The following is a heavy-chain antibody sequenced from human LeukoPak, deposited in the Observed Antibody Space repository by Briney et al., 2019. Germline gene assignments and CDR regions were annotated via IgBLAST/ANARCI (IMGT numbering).Heavy chain of an antibody. CDR3: AREASDRLRPIDY. CDR1: GFTFSSYW. J-gene: IGHJ4*02. CDR2: VKQDGSEK. D-gene: IGHD4-17*01. Sequence: GGSLRLSCAASGFTFSSYWMSWVRQAPGKGLEWMANVKQDGSEKYCVDYVKGRFTISRDNAKNSLYLQMNSLRAEDTAVYYCAREASDRLRPIDYWGQGTLVTVSS. V-gene: IGHV3-7*04.